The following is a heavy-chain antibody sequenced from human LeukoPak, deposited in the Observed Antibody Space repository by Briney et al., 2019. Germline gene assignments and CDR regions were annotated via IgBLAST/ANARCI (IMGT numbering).Heavy chain of an antibody. J-gene: IGHJ1*01. D-gene: IGHD6-13*01. V-gene: IGHV3-7*01. CDR1: GFTFSGYW. CDR3: ARESTAGYNSSWYGFRN. Sequence: GGSLRLSCAASGFTFSGYWMRWVRHAPGKGLEWVANINQDGSEKYSVDSVKGRFTISRDNAKNSLFLQMGSLRVEDTAVYYCARESTAGYNSSWYGFRNWGQGTLVSVSS. CDR2: INQDGSEK.